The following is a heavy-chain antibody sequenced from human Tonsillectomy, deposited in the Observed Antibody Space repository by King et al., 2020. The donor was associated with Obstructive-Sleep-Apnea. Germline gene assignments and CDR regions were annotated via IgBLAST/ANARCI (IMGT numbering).Heavy chain of an antibody. CDR3: ARDRDTAMSYYVDY. V-gene: IGHV3-21*01. D-gene: IGHD5-18*01. CDR1: GFTFSSYS. Sequence: VQLVESGGGLVKPGGSLRLSCAASGFTFSSYSMNWVRQAPGKGLEWVSSISSSSSYIYYADSVKGRFTISRDNAKNSLYLQMNSLRAEDTAVYYCARDRDTAMSYYVDYWGQGTLVTVSS. J-gene: IGHJ4*02. CDR2: ISSSSSYI.